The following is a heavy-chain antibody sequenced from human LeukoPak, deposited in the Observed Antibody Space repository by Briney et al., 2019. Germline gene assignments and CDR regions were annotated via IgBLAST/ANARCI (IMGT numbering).Heavy chain of an antibody. Sequence: SGGSLRLSCAASGFTFRSYWMYWVRQAPGKGLVYVSRINNDGGGTTYTDSVKGRFTISRDNAKSEVSLQMNSLRVEDTAMYYCARGGPDHAFDIWGQGTMVTVSS. CDR2: INNDGGGT. V-gene: IGHV3-74*01. CDR1: GFTFRSYW. CDR3: ARGGPDHAFDI. J-gene: IGHJ3*02. D-gene: IGHD1-14*01.